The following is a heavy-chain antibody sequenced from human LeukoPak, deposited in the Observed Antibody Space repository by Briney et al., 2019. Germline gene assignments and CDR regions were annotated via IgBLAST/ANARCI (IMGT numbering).Heavy chain of an antibody. J-gene: IGHJ6*03. CDR1: GGSISSGGYY. CDR3: ARDQPHCSSTSCYIYYYYMDV. CDR2: IYHSGST. V-gene: IGHV4-39*07. Sequence: SETLSPTCTVSGGSISSGGYYWSWIRQHPGKGLEWIGSIYHSGSTYYNPSLKSRVTISVDTSKNQFSLKLSSVTAADTAVYYCARDQPHCSSTSCYIYYYYMDVWGKGTTVTVSS. D-gene: IGHD2-2*02.